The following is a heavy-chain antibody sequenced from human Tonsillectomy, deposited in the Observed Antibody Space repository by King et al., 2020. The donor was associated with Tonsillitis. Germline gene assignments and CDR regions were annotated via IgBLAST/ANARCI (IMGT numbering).Heavy chain of an antibody. CDR3: ATSTVMEC. CDR2: ISDSGANT. Sequence: DVQLVESGGGLVRPGGSLRLSCAASGFTFSSYSMTWVRQAPGKGLEWVSVISDSGANTNYADSVKGRFTISRDNSKNTLYLEMNSLRAEDTAVYYCATSTVMECWGQGTLVTVSP. D-gene: IGHD3-3*01. V-gene: IGHV3-23*04. CDR1: GFTFSSYS. J-gene: IGHJ4*02.